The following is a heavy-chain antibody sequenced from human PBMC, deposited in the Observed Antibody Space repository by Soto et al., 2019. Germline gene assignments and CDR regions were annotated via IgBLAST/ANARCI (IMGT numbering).Heavy chain of an antibody. CDR2: INPNSRGT. V-gene: IGHV1-2*02. Sequence: ASVKVSCKXSGYTFTDYFIHWVRQAPGQGFEWMGWINPNSRGTNYAQKFQGRVTMTRDASNSTAYMELRGLTSDDTAVYYCARVTLKAGNWFDPWGQGTLVTVS. CDR1: GYTFTDYF. CDR3: ARVTLKAGNWFDP. J-gene: IGHJ5*02.